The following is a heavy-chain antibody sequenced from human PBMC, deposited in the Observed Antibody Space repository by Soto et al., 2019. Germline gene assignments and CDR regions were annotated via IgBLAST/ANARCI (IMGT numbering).Heavy chain of an antibody. CDR1: SASLSSSTYY. CDR3: ASSSPFHY. D-gene: IGHD6-6*01. V-gene: IGHV4-39*01. Sequence: SETLSLTCSVSSASLSSSTYYWSWIRQPPGRGPERIGSIYYSGNTYYKPSLKSRVSISIDTSRNQLSLKLTSVTAADTGVYYCASSSPFHYWGPGILVTVSS. CDR2: IYYSGNT. J-gene: IGHJ4*02.